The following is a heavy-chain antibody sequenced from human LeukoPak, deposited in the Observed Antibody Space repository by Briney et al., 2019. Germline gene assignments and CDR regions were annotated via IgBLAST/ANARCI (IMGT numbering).Heavy chain of an antibody. J-gene: IGHJ5*02. Sequence: ASVKVSCKASGYAFTGYYMHWVRQAPGQGLEWMGWTNPNSGGTNYAQKFQGRVTMTRDTSISTAYMELSRLRSDDTAVYYCAGTYYDILTGYYINDWFDPWGQGTLVTVSS. V-gene: IGHV1-2*02. CDR2: TNPNSGGT. D-gene: IGHD3-9*01. CDR3: AGTYYDILTGYYINDWFDP. CDR1: GYAFTGYY.